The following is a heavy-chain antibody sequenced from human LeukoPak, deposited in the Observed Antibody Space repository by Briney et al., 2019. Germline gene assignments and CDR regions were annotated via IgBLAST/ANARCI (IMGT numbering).Heavy chain of an antibody. CDR3: ARRAGGSHNWNWGNWFDP. Sequence: GESLKISCKGSGYSFTSYWIGWVRQMPGKGLGWMGIIYPGDSDTRYSPSFQGQVTISADKSISTAYLQWSSLKASDTAMYYCARRAGGSHNWNWGNWFDPWGQGTLVTVSS. J-gene: IGHJ5*02. CDR2: IYPGDSDT. D-gene: IGHD1-7*01. V-gene: IGHV5-51*01. CDR1: GYSFTSYW.